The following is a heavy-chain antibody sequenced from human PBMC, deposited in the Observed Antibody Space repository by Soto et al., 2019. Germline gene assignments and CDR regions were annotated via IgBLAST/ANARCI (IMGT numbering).Heavy chain of an antibody. CDR1: GYSFTSYW. Sequence: SLKISCKGSGYSFTSYWIGWVRQMPGKGKEWMGIIYPGDSDTRYSPSFQGQVTISADKSIITTSLQRSTLKASDTAFYYCARIILDWPLDYWGQGTLVTVSS. CDR3: ARIILDWPLDY. CDR2: IYPGDSDT. D-gene: IGHD3-3*01. V-gene: IGHV5-51*01. J-gene: IGHJ4*02.